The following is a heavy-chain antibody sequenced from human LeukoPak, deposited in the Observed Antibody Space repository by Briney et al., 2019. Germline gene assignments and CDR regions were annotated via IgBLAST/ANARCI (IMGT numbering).Heavy chain of an antibody. J-gene: IGHJ4*02. V-gene: IGHV3-53*01. D-gene: IGHD2-8*02. Sequence: PGGSLRLSCAASGFTVSSNYMSWVRQAPGKGLEGVSIIYSGGSTYYADSVKGRFTISRDNSKNTLFLQMNSLRAEDTAVYYCARTGGPSMAYYYFDFWGQGTLVTVSS. CDR1: GFTVSSNY. CDR2: IYSGGST. CDR3: ARTGGPSMAYYYFDF.